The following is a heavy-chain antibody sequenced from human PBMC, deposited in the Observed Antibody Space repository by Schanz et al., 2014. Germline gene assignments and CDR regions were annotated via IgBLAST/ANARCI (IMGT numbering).Heavy chain of an antibody. D-gene: IGHD3-10*01. CDR2: IGVDGTTT. CDR1: GFAFSSYG. V-gene: IGHV3-23*01. J-gene: IGHJ4*01. CDR3: AKYRGYYRVSGSYPELEY. Sequence: EVQLLESGGGLVQPGGSLRLSCLASGFAFSSYGMNWLRQAPGKGLEWVSVIGVDGTTTYYADSVKGRFTISRDNSKNTLYLQMNSLRPEDTAVYYCAKYRGYYRVSGSYPELEYWGQGTLVTVSS.